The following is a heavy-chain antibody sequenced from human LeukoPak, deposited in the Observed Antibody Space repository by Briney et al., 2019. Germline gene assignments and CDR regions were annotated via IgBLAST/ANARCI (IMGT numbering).Heavy chain of an antibody. D-gene: IGHD3-10*02. CDR1: GFTFSSYS. Sequence: GGSLRLSCAVSGFTFSSYSMNWVRQAPGRGLEWVSSISSSSSYIYYADSVKGRFTISRDNAKNSLYLQMNSLRAEDTAVYYCAELGITMIGGVWGKGTTVTISS. CDR3: AELGITMIGGV. CDR2: ISSSSSYI. J-gene: IGHJ6*04. V-gene: IGHV3-21*01.